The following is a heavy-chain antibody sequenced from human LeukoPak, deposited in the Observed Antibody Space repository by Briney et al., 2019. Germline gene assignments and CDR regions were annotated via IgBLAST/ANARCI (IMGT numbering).Heavy chain of an antibody. CDR1: GFTFSSYG. CDR3: AGVEGGDWFDP. V-gene: IGHV3-30*02. CDR2: IRYDGSNK. D-gene: IGHD3-16*01. J-gene: IGHJ5*02. Sequence: TGGSLRLSCAASGFTFSSYGMHWVRQAPGKGLEWVAFIRYDGSNKYYADSVKGRFTISGDNSKNTLYLQMNSLRPEDTAVYYCAGVEGGDWFDPWGRGTLVTVSS.